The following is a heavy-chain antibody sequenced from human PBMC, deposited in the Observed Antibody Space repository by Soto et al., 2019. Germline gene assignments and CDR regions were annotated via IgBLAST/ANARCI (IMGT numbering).Heavy chain of an antibody. J-gene: IGHJ6*02. D-gene: IGHD2-21*02. V-gene: IGHV4-59*01. CDR1: CGSLRWYY. Sequence: SEAPSLNCPVPCGSLRWYYWGWVRQAPGKGLEWIGYMYNTGSTVYNPSFKSRVTISVDTSKNQFSLKLNSVTAADTAVYYCARDLWGYCGTDCYPLDVWGQGTTVT. CDR3: ARDLWGYCGTDCYPLDV. CDR2: MYNTGST.